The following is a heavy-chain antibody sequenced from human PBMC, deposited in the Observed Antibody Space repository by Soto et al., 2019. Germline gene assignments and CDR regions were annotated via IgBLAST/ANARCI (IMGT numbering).Heavy chain of an antibody. CDR3: ARVDYYDSSGYNQIGDY. CDR2: ISYDGSNK. Sequence: GGSLRLSCAASGFTFSSYAMHWVRQAPGKGLEWVAVISYDGSNKYYADSVKGRFTISRDNSKNTLYLQMNSLRAEDTAVYYCARVDYYDSSGYNQIGDYWGQGTLVTVSS. V-gene: IGHV3-30-3*01. J-gene: IGHJ4*02. D-gene: IGHD3-22*01. CDR1: GFTFSSYA.